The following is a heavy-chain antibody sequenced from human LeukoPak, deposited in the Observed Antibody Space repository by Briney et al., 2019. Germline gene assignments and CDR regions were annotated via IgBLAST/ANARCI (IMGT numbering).Heavy chain of an antibody. CDR1: GGSISSSSYY. J-gene: IGHJ4*02. Sequence: PSETLSLTCTVSGGSISSSSYYWGWIRQPPGKGLEWIGSIYYSGSTYYNPSLKSRVTISVDTSKNQFSLKLSSVTAADTAVYYCVRVRGSDSYGYEYFDYWGQGTLVTVSS. D-gene: IGHD5-18*01. CDR2: IYYSGST. V-gene: IGHV4-39*07. CDR3: VRVRGSDSYGYEYFDY.